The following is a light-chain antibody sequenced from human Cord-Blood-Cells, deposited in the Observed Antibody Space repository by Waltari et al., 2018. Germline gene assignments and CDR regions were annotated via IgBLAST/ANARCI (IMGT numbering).Light chain of an antibody. CDR2: WAS. V-gene: IGKV4-1*01. J-gene: IGKJ2*01. CDR1: QSVLYSSNNKNY. CDR3: QQYYSTPYT. Sequence: DIVMTQSPDSLAVSLGERAPINCKSSQSVLYSSNNKNYLAWYQQKPGQPPKLLIYWASTRVSGVPDRFSGSGSGTDFTLTISSLQAEDVAVYYCQQYYSTPYTFGQGTKLEIK.